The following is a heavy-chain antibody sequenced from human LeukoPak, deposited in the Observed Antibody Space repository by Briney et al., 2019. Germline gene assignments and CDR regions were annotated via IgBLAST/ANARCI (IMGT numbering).Heavy chain of an antibody. CDR1: GYTFTSYG. D-gene: IGHD3-10*01. Sequence: ASVKVSCKASGYTFTSYGISWERQAPGQGLEWMGWISAYNGNTNYAQKLQGRVTMTTDTSTSTAYMELRSLRSDDTAVYYCARDEGGGAMVRGVTAYYYGMDVWGKGTTVTVSS. J-gene: IGHJ6*04. CDR2: ISAYNGNT. CDR3: ARDEGGGAMVRGVTAYYYGMDV. V-gene: IGHV1-18*04.